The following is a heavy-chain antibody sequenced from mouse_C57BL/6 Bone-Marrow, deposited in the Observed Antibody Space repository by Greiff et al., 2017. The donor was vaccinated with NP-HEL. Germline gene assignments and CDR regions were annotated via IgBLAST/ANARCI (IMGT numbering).Heavy chain of an antibody. CDR3: ARHYGGSYGYFDV. D-gene: IGHD1-1*01. CDR1: RYTFTDYY. V-gene: IGHV1-19*01. J-gene: IGHJ1*03. Sequence: VQLQQSGPVLVKPGASVKMSCKASRYTFTDYYMNWVKQSHGKSLEWIGVINPYNGGTSYNQKFKGKATLTVDKSSSTAYMELNSLTSEDSAVYYCARHYGGSYGYFDVWGTGTTVTVSS. CDR2: INPYNGGT.